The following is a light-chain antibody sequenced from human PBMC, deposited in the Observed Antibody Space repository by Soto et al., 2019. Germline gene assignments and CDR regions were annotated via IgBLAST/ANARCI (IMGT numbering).Light chain of an antibody. Sequence: QSVLTQPASVSGSPGQSITISCTGTSSDVGNYIFVSWYRQHPGKAPKLMIYDINNRPSGVSNRFSGSKSGNTASLTISGLQAEDEADYYCVSYTTSASYVFGTGTQLTGL. J-gene: IGLJ1*01. CDR3: VSYTTSASYV. CDR1: SSDVGNYIF. CDR2: DIN. V-gene: IGLV2-14*01.